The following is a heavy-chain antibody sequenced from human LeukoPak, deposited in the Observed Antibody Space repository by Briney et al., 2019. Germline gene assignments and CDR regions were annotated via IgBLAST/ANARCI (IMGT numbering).Heavy chain of an antibody. CDR3: ARDGLVRSSTSRRGGYYYGMDV. J-gene: IGHJ6*02. D-gene: IGHD2-2*01. V-gene: IGHV1-69*13. CDR1: GGTFSSYA. CDR2: IIPIFGTA. Sequence: ASVKVSCKASGGTFSSYAISWVRQAPGQGLEWMGGIIPIFGTANYAQKSQGRVTITADESTSTAYMELSSLRSEDTAVYYCARDGLVRSSTSRRGGYYYGMDVWGQGTTVTVSS.